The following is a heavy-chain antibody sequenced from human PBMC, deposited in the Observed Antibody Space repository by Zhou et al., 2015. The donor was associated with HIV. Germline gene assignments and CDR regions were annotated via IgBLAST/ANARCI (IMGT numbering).Heavy chain of an antibody. Sequence: EVQLVESGGGLVQPGGSLRLSCAVSGFTFSSYSMNWVRQAPGKGLECVSYISDSGSDKSYADSVKGRFTISRDNAKKSLFLQMNSLRVEDTAIYYCVRDGAYGLDLRGALDQWGQGTLVTVSS. D-gene: IGHD3/OR15-3a*01. CDR3: VRDGAYGLDLRGALDQ. J-gene: IGHJ4*02. CDR1: GFTFSSYS. V-gene: IGHV3-48*04. CDR2: ISDSGSDK.